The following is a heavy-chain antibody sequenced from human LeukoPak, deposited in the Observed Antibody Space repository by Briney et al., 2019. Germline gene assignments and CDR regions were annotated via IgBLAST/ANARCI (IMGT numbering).Heavy chain of an antibody. D-gene: IGHD6-13*01. CDR3: ARWVRYGSWGDY. Sequence: ASVKVSCKASGYTFTSYGISWVRQAPGQGLEWMGWISAYNGNTSYAQKLQGRVTMTTDTSTSTAYMELRSLRSDDTAVYYCARWVRYGSWGDYWGQGTLVTVSS. CDR2: ISAYNGNT. J-gene: IGHJ4*02. CDR1: GYTFTSYG. V-gene: IGHV1-18*01.